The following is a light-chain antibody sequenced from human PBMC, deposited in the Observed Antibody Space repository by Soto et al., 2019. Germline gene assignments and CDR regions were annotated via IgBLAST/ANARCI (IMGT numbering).Light chain of an antibody. CDR3: SSYAGTNIFYV. V-gene: IGLV2-8*01. J-gene: IGLJ1*01. Sequence: QSVLAQPPSASGSPGQSVTISCAGTSNDVGGYNFVSWYQQHPGKAPKLMIFEVSKRPSGVPDRFPGSKSGNTASLTVSGLQAEDEADYYCSSYAGTNIFYVFGTGTKLTVL. CDR1: SNDVGGYNF. CDR2: EVS.